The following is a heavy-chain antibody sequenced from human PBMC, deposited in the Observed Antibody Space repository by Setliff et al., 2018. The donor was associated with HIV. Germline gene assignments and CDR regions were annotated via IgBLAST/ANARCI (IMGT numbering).Heavy chain of an antibody. D-gene: IGHD3-3*01. CDR3: AHTTSFDFWTPGPMDV. CDR1: GFSLSTSGAA. Sequence: SGPTLVNPTQTLTLTCTFSGFSLSTSGAAVGWIRQPPGKALEWLAILYWDDDKRYTPSLNNRLTITKGTSKNQVVLTMTNVDTVDTATYFCAHTTSFDFWTPGPMDVWGKGTTVTVSS. V-gene: IGHV2-5*02. CDR2: LYWDDDK. J-gene: IGHJ6*03.